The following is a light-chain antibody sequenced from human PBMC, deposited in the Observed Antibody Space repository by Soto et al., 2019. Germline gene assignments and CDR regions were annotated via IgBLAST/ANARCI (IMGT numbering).Light chain of an antibody. V-gene: IGKV3-15*01. CDR3: QQYKDWPPIT. Sequence: ETVMTQSPATLSVSPGERATLSCRASQNVSTRLAWYQQKPGQGPRLLVYGASTRATGIPPRFGGSGSGTEFTLTISSLQSEDFAVYYCQQYKDWPPITFGPGTRVDIK. J-gene: IGKJ3*01. CDR1: QNVSTR. CDR2: GAS.